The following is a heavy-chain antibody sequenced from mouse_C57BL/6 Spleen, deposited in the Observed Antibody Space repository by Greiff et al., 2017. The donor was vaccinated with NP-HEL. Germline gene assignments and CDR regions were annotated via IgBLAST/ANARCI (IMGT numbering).Heavy chain of an antibody. CDR2: ISSGGSYT. D-gene: IGHD1-1*01. V-gene: IGHV5-6*01. J-gene: IGHJ1*03. CDR3: ARPAITTVVATRYFDV. CDR1: GFTFSSYG. Sequence: EVKVVESGGDLVKPGGSLKLSCAASGFTFSSYGMSWVRQTPDKRLEWVATISSGGSYTYYPDSVKGRFTISRDNAKNTLYLQMSSLKSEDTAMYYCARPAITTVVATRYFDVWGTGTTVTVSS.